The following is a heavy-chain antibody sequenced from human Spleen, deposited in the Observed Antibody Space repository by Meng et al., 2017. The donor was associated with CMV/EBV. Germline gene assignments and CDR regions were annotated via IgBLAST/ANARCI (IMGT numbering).Heavy chain of an antibody. CDR2: IYHSGST. D-gene: IGHD1-20*01. J-gene: IGHJ4*02. V-gene: IGHV4-4*02. Sequence: SETLSLTCAVSGGSISSSNWWSWVRQPPGKGLEWIGEIYHSGSTNYNPSLKSRVTISVDKSKNQFSLKLSSVTAADTAVYYCATQGAYNWNRFYFDYWGQGTLVTVSS. CDR3: ATQGAYNWNRFYFDY. CDR1: GGSISSSNW.